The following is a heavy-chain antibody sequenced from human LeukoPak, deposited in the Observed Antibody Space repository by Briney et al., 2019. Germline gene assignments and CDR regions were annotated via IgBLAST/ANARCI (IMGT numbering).Heavy chain of an antibody. J-gene: IGHJ3*02. V-gene: IGHV3-23*01. Sequence: GGSLRLSCAASGFPFNSYVMTWVRQAPGKGLEWVSVISGSGGLTYHADSVKGRFTVSRDNSKNTLHLQMNSLRAEDTAVYSCAKGYYDYIWGSYRSDAFDIWGQGTMVTVSS. CDR3: AKGYYDYIWGSYRSDAFDI. CDR1: GFPFNSYV. D-gene: IGHD3-16*02. CDR2: ISGSGGLT.